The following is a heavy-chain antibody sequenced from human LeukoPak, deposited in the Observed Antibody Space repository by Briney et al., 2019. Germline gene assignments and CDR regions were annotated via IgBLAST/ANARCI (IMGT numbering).Heavy chain of an antibody. D-gene: IGHD1-26*01. V-gene: IGHV1-18*01. CDR3: ARDRGWGSYHDAFDI. CDR2: ISAYNGNT. Sequence: ASVKVSCKAPGYTFTSYGISWVRQAPGQGLEWMGWISAYNGNTNYAQKLQGRVTMTTDTSTSTAYMELRSLGSDDTAVYYCARDRGWGSYHDAFDIWGQGTMVTVSS. J-gene: IGHJ3*02. CDR1: GYTFTSYG.